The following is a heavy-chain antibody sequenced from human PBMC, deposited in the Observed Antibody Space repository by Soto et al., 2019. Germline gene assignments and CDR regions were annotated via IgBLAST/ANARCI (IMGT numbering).Heavy chain of an antibody. J-gene: IGHJ4*02. CDR1: GYTFTGYY. CDR2: INPNSGGT. Sequence: ASVKVSCKASGYTFTGYYMHWVRQAPGQGLEWMGWINPNSGGTNYAQKFQGRVTMTRDTSISTAYMELSRLRSDDTAVYYCARTFGELLRQYYFDYWGQGTLVTV. CDR3: ARTFGELLRQYYFDY. V-gene: IGHV1-2*02. D-gene: IGHD1-26*01.